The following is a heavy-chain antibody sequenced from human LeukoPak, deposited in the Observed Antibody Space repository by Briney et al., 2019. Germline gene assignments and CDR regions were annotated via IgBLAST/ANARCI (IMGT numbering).Heavy chain of an antibody. Sequence: SETLSLTCTVSGYSISSGYYWGWIRQPPGKGLEWIGSIYHSGSTYYNPSLKSRVTIPVDTSKNQFSLKLSSVTAADTAAYYCARVMATIKGVDYWGQGTLVTVSS. CDR2: IYHSGST. D-gene: IGHD5-24*01. V-gene: IGHV4-38-2*02. CDR3: ARVMATIKGVDY. J-gene: IGHJ4*02. CDR1: GYSISSGYY.